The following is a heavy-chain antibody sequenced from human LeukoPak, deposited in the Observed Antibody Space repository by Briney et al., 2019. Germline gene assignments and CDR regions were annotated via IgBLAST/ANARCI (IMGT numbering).Heavy chain of an antibody. CDR1: GGTFSSYA. CDR2: IIPIFGTA. V-gene: IGHV1-69*06. CDR3: ARKVPNDSSGYYYRGQFDP. J-gene: IGHJ5*02. D-gene: IGHD3-22*01. Sequence: ASVKVSCKASGGTFSSYAVSWVRQAPGQGLEWMGGIIPIFGTANYAQKFQGRVTITADKSTSTAYMELSSLRSEDTAVYYCARKVPNDSSGYYYRGQFDPWGRGTLVTVSS.